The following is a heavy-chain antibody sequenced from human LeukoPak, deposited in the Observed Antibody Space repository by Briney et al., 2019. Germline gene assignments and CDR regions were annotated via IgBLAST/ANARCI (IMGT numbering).Heavy chain of an antibody. CDR3: ARVNRGDAFDI. V-gene: IGHV3-33*01. D-gene: IGHD3-16*02. CDR1: GLTLSSYG. J-gene: IGHJ3*02. Sequence: GGSLRLSCAASGLTLSSYGMHWVRQAPGKGLEWVAVIWYDGRNKFYADSLKGRFTISRDNSKNTLYLQMNSLRAEDTAVYYCARVNRGDAFDIWGQGTLVTVSS. CDR2: IWYDGRNK.